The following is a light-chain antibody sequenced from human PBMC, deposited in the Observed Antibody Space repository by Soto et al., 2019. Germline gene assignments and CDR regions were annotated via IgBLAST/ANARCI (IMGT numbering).Light chain of an antibody. J-gene: IGLJ2*01. CDR3: SSYTSTTPVV. CDR1: SSDVGDYNY. CDR2: DVS. V-gene: IGLV2-14*01. Sequence: QSALTQPASVSGSPGQSITISCTGTSSDVGDYNYVSWYQQHPGKAPKLMIYDVSNRPSGVSNRFSGSKSGNTASLTISGLQAEDEADYHCSSYTSTTPVVFGGGTKLTVL.